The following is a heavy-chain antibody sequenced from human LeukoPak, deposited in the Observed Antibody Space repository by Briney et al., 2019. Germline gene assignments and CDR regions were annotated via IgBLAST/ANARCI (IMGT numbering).Heavy chain of an antibody. CDR3: ARRRGNRLTRSYFDY. CDR1: GGSISSGDYY. V-gene: IGHV4-39*07. CDR2: INHSGST. J-gene: IGHJ4*02. Sequence: SETLSLTCTVSGGSISSGDYYWSWIRQPPGKGLEWIGEINHSGSTNYNPSLKSRVTISVDTSKNQFSLKLSSVTAADTAVYYCARRRGNRLTRSYFDYWGQGTLDTVSS.